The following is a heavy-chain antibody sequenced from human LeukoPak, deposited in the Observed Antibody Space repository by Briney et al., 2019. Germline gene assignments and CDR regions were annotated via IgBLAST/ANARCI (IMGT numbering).Heavy chain of an antibody. D-gene: IGHD1-26*01. J-gene: IGHJ6*03. V-gene: IGHV4-59*01. Sequence: ASETLSLTCTVSGGSISNYYWTWIRQPPGKGLEWIGYIYYSGSTNYNPSLKSRVTISLDTSKNQFSLKLSSVTAADTAVYYCARGTHYPHYYMDVWGKGTTVTVSS. CDR3: ARGTHYPHYYMDV. CDR1: GGSISNYY. CDR2: IYYSGST.